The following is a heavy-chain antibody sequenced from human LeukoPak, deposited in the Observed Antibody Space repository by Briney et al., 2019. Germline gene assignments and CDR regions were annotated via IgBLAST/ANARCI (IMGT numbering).Heavy chain of an antibody. D-gene: IGHD3-10*02. CDR2: ISGYNGNT. CDR1: GYTFTSYG. Sequence: ASVKVSCRTSGYTFTSYGISWVRQAPGQGLEWVGWISGYNGNTNYAQKLQGRVTMTTDTSTTTADMELRSLGSDDTAVYYCARDGSLFSVDYDYGMDVWGQGTTVTVSS. J-gene: IGHJ6*02. CDR3: ARDGSLFSVDYDYGMDV. V-gene: IGHV1-18*01.